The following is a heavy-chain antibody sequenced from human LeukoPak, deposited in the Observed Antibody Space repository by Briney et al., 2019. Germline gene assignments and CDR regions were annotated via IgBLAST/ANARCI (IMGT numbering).Heavy chain of an antibody. D-gene: IGHD6-19*01. CDR3: ASSHSSGWYYFDY. V-gene: IGHV3-33*01. CDR1: GFTFSSYG. J-gene: IGHJ4*02. Sequence: GGSLRLSCAASGFTFSSYGVHWVRQAPGKGLEWVAVIWYDGSNKYYADSVKGRFTISRDNSKNTLYLQMNSLRAEDTAVYYCASSHSSGWYYFDYWGQGTLVTVSS. CDR2: IWYDGSNK.